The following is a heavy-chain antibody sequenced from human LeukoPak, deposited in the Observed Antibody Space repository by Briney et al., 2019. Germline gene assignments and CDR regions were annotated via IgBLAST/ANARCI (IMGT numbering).Heavy chain of an antibody. V-gene: IGHV3-7*01. D-gene: IGHD2-15*01. CDR1: GFTFSSHW. CDR2: IKYDGSEK. J-gene: IGHJ4*02. Sequence: GGSLRLSCAASGFTFSSHWMTWVRQAPGKGLEWVASIKYDGSEKWYVDSVKGRFTISRDNAKNSLYLQMNSLRAEDTAVYYCARIKDNAENGEDYWGQGTPVTVSS. CDR3: ARIKDNAENGEDY.